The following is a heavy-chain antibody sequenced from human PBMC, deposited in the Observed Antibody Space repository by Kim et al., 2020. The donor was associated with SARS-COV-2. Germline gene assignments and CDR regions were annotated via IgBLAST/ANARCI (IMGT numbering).Heavy chain of an antibody. D-gene: IGHD4-17*01. Sequence: GESLKISCKGSGYSFTSYWIGWVRQMPGKGLEWMGIIYPGDSDTRYSPSFQGQVTISADKSISTAYLQWSSLKASDTTMYYCARHSLRYGDYDVGYYYYGMDVWGQGTTVTVSS. CDR3: ARHSLRYGDYDVGYYYYGMDV. V-gene: IGHV5-51*01. J-gene: IGHJ6*02. CDR1: GYSFTSYW. CDR2: IYPGDSDT.